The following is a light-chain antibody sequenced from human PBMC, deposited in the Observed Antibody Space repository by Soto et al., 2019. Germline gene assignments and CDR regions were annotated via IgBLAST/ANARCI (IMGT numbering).Light chain of an antibody. CDR3: KSYAGSNTYV. Sequence: QAVVTQPPSASGSPGQSVTISCTGTKNDIGVYDFVSWYQHHPDKAPRLIIYEVVQRPSGVPDRFSGSKSGNTASLTVSGLQAADEADYFCKSYAGSNTYVFGSGTKLTVL. J-gene: IGLJ1*01. V-gene: IGLV2-8*01. CDR2: EVV. CDR1: KNDIGVYDF.